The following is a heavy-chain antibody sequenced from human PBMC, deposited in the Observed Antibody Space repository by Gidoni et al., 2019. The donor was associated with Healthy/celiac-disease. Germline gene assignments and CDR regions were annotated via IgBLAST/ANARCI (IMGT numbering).Heavy chain of an antibody. CDR3: ARGPNRLLFEFDY. CDR2: ISSSSSYI. CDR1: GFTFSSYS. Sequence: EVQLVESGGGLVKPGGSLRLSCAASGFTFSSYSMNWVRQAPGKGLEWVSSISSSSSYIYYADSVKGRFTISRDNAKNSLYLQMNSLRAEDTAVYYCARGPNRLLFEFDYWGQGTLVTVSS. D-gene: IGHD3-10*01. J-gene: IGHJ4*02. V-gene: IGHV3-21*01.